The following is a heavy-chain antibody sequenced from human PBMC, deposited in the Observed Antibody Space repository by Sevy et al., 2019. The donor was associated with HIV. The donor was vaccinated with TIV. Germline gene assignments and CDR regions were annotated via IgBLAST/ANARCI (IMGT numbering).Heavy chain of an antibody. V-gene: IGHV3-74*01. J-gene: IGHJ4*02. CDR1: GFTFTSDW. D-gene: IGHD1-26*01. Sequence: GGSVRLSCAASGFTFTSDWMHWVRQPPGKGVAWVSHINSDGEMIRYADSVKGRFTTSRDNAKNTLYLQMKNLRAEDTAVYYCARGSRGTFGSWGQGTLVTVSS. CDR3: ARGSRGTFGS. CDR2: INSDGEMI.